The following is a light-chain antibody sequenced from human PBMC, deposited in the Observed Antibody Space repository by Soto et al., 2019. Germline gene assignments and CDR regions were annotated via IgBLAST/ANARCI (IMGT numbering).Light chain of an antibody. CDR1: QSISSW. V-gene: IGKV1-5*01. CDR2: DAS. CDR3: QHLST. J-gene: IGKJ2*02. Sequence: DIQMTQSPSTLSASVGDRVTITCRASQSISSWLAWYQQKPGKAPKLLIYDASSLESGVPSRFSGSGSGTEFTLTISSLQPDDFATYYCQHLSTFGQGTKLEIK.